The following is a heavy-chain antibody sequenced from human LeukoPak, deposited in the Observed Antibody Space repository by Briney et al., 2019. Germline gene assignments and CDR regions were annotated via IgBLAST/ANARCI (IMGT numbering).Heavy chain of an antibody. J-gene: IGHJ4*02. CDR3: AKEVLRYFDWLESTTNN. CDR2: ISGSGGST. D-gene: IGHD3-9*01. CDR1: GFTFSSYA. V-gene: IGHV3-23*01. Sequence: GGSLRLSCAASGFTFSSYAMSWVRQAPGKGLEWVSAISGSGGSTYYADSVKGRFTISRDNSKNTLYLQMNSLRAEDTAVYYCAKEVLRYFDWLESTTNNWGQGTLVTVSS.